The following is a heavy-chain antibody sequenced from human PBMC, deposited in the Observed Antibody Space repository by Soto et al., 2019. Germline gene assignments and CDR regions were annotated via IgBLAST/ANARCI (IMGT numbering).Heavy chain of an antibody. CDR1: GFTFSSYG. J-gene: IGHJ4*02. Sequence: GGSLRLSCAASGFTFSSYGMHWVRQAPGKGLEWVAVISFDGVKKDYADSAKGRFTISRDNSKNTLYLQMNSLRAEDTAVYYCAKGMQLFDSWGQRTLVTVSS. CDR3: AKGMQLFDS. D-gene: IGHD1-1*01. V-gene: IGHV3-30*18. CDR2: ISFDGVKK.